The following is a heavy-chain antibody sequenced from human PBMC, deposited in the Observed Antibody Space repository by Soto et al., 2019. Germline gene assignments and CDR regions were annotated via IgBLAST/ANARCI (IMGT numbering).Heavy chain of an antibody. D-gene: IGHD1-26*01. J-gene: IGHJ4*02. Sequence: ASVKVSCKASGYTFTSYAMHWVRQAPGQRLEWMGWINAGNANTKYSQKFQGRVTITRDTSASTAYMELSSLRSEDTAVYYCARDLYREGFDYWGQGTLVTVSS. CDR1: GYTFTSYA. V-gene: IGHV1-3*01. CDR2: INAGNANT. CDR3: ARDLYREGFDY.